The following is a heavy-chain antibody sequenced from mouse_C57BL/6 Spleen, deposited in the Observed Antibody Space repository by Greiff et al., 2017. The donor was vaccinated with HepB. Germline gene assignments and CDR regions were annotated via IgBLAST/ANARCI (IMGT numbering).Heavy chain of an antibody. D-gene: IGHD1-3*01. V-gene: IGHV1-63*01. CDR2: IYPGGGYT. J-gene: IGHJ4*01. CDR1: GYTFTNYW. CDR3: ARGEVMDY. Sequence: QVHVKQSGAELVRPGTSVKMSCKASGYTFTNYWIGWAKQRPGHGLEWIGDIYPGGGYTNYNEKFKGKATLTADKSSSTAYMQFSSLTSEDSAIYYCARGEVMDYWGQGTSVTVSS.